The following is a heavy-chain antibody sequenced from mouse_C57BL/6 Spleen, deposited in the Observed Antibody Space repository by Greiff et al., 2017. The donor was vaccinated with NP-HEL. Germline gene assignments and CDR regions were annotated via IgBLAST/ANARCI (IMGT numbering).Heavy chain of an antibody. CDR3: AGRWEPLFDY. Sequence: EVKLVESGGGLVKPGGSLKLSCAASGFTFSSYSMSWVRQIPEKRLEWVATISYGGSYTYYLDYVKGRFTISRDNAKNNLYLQMSHLKSEDTAMYYCAGRWEPLFDYWGQGTTLTVSA. V-gene: IGHV5-4*03. J-gene: IGHJ2*01. D-gene: IGHD4-1*01. CDR2: ISYGGSYT. CDR1: GFTFSSYS.